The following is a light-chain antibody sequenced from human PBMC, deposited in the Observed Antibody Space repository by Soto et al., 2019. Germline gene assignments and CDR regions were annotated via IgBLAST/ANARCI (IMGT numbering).Light chain of an antibody. CDR2: GAS. J-gene: IGKJ2*01. CDR3: QQYNNWPPYT. CDR1: QSVSNN. Sequence: EIVLTQSPGTLSLSPGERATLSCRASQSVSNNYLAWYQQKPGQAPRLLIYGASKRATGIPARFSGSGSGTEFTLTISSLQSEDFAVYYCQQYNNWPPYTFGQGTKVDIK. V-gene: IGKV3-15*01.